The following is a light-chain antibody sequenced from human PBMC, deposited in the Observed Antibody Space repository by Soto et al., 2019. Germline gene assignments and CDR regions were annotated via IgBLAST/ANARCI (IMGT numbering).Light chain of an antibody. J-gene: IGLJ2*01. CDR2: EVF. CDR1: SSDVGGYNY. Sequence: QSALTQPASVSGSPGQSITISCTGTSSDVGGYNYVTWYQQHPGKVPKLMIYEVFRRPSGISNRCSGSKSGNTASLTISGLQAEDEADYYCCSYRAGSTFVFGGGTKLTVL. CDR3: CSYRAGSTFV. V-gene: IGLV2-14*01.